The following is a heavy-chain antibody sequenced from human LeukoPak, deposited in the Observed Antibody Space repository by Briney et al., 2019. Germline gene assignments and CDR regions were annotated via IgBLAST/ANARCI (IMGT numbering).Heavy chain of an antibody. J-gene: IGHJ6*02. CDR1: GFTFSSYA. CDR3: ARLGGKNYYGMDV. D-gene: IGHD1-14*01. Sequence: GGSLRLSCAASGFTFSSYAMSWVRQAPGKGLEWVSAISGSGGSTYYADSVKGRFTISRDNAKNSLYLQMNSLRAEDTAVYYCARLGGKNYYGMDVWGQGTTVTVSS. CDR2: ISGSGGST. V-gene: IGHV3-23*01.